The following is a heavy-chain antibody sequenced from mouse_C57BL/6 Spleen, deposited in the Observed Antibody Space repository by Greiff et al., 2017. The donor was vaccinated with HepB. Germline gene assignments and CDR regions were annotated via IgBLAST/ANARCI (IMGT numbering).Heavy chain of an antibody. J-gene: IGHJ3*01. CDR2: IYPGDGDT. V-gene: IGHV1-82*01. D-gene: IGHD2-12*01. CDR3: ARELDDVP. Sequence: VQLQQSGPELVKPGASVKISCKASGYAFSSSWMNWVKQRPGKGLEWIGRIYPGDGDTNYNGKFKGKATLTADKSSSTAYMQLSSLTSEDSAVYFCARELDDVPWGQVTLVTVSA. CDR1: GYAFSSSW.